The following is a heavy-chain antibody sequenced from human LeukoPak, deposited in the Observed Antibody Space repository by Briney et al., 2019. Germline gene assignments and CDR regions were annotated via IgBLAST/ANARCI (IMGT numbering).Heavy chain of an antibody. Sequence: GGSLRLSCAASGFTFRSYSMNWVRQAPGKGLEWVSSISGSGETTYYADSVKGRLSISRDNSKNTLYLQMNSLRAEDTAVYYCAKDPRSFVGRPPDSWGQGTLVTVSS. CDR3: AKDPRSFVGRPPDS. V-gene: IGHV3-23*01. D-gene: IGHD2-15*01. CDR2: ISGSGETT. CDR1: GFTFRSYS. J-gene: IGHJ4*02.